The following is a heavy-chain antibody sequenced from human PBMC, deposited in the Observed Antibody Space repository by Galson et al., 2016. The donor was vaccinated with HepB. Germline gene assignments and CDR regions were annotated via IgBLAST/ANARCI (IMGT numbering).Heavy chain of an antibody. J-gene: IGHJ5*02. V-gene: IGHV4-34*01. CDR1: GGSVSGYY. CDR3: ASLPEYCSTDSCRYWFDP. CDR2: INHSGST. Sequence: SETLSLTCAVYGGSVSGYYWSWIRQPPGKGLEWIGEINHSGSTNYNPSLKSRVTILVDTSKNQFSLILRSVTAADTATYYVASLPEYCSTDSCRYWFDPWGQGTLVTVSS. D-gene: IGHD2-2*01.